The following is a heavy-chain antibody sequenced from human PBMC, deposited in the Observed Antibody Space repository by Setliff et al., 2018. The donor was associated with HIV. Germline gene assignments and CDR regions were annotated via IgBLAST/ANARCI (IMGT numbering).Heavy chain of an antibody. V-gene: IGHV3-21*01. CDR1: GLPFITSW. Sequence: GSLRLSCETSGLPFITSWMNWVRQAPGKGLEWVASISSSSTFIYYADSVKGRFTISRDNGKNSLYLQMNSLRAEDTAVYYCAREGSSSSWFDPWGQGTLVTVSS. CDR2: ISSSSTFI. J-gene: IGHJ5*02. CDR3: AREGSSSSWFDP. D-gene: IGHD6-6*01.